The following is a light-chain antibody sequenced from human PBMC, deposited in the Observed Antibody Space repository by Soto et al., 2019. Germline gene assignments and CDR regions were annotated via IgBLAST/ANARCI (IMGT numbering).Light chain of an antibody. CDR2: WAS. V-gene: IGKV4-1*01. CDR3: QQYYSTPRT. J-gene: IGKJ1*01. Sequence: DIVMTQSPDPLAVSLGERATINCKSSQSVLYSSNNKNYLAWYQHKPGQPPKLLIYWASTRESGVPGRFSGSGSGTDFTLNISRLQAEDVAVYYCQQYYSTPRTFGQGPKVEIK. CDR1: QSVLYSSNNKNY.